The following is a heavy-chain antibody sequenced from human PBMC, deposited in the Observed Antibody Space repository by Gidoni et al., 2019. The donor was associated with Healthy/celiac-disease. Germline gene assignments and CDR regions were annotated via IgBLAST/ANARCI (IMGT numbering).Heavy chain of an antibody. CDR3: AKMEGSIIAVAFYFAY. J-gene: IGHJ4*02. CDR1: GFTFRSYA. CDR2: SSGSVCST. V-gene: IGHV3-23*01. D-gene: IGHD6-19*01. Sequence: EVQLLESGGGLVQPGGSLRRSCAASGFTFRSYAMSWLRHAPGTGLEWVPASSGSVCSTYYSDSVKGRCTISSDNAKNSLYLQINSLRAEDTAVYYCAKMEGSIIAVAFYFAYWGQGTLVTVSS.